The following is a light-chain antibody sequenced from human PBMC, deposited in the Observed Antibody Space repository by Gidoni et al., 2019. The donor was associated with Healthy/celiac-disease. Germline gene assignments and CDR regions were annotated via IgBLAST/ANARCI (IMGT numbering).Light chain of an antibody. V-gene: IGKV3-20*01. J-gene: IGKJ2*01. Sequence: EIVLTHSPGTLSLSPGERATLSCSASQSVSSSYLAWYQQKPGQAPRRLIYGACSRATGIPDRFSGSGSGTDFTLTISRLEPEDFAVDYCQQYGSSPLYTCGQGTKLEIK. CDR1: QSVSSSY. CDR2: GAC. CDR3: QQYGSSPLYT.